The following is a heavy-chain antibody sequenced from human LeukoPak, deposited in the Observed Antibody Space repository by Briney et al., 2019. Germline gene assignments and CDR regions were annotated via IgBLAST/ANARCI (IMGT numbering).Heavy chain of an antibody. CDR2: IYYSGST. V-gene: IGHV4-31*03. J-gene: IGHJ4*02. CDR3: ARGNYYDSSGYSPLYYFDY. D-gene: IGHD3-22*01. Sequence: SQTLSLTCTVSGGSISSGGYYWSWIRQHPGKGLEWIGYIYYSGSTYYNTSLKSRVTISVDTSKNQFSLKLSSVTAADTAVYYCARGNYYDSSGYSPLYYFDYWGQGTLVTVSS. CDR1: GGSISSGGYY.